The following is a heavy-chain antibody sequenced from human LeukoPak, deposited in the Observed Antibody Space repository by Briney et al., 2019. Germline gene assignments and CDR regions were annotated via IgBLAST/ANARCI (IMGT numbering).Heavy chain of an antibody. CDR2: IIPIFGTA. J-gene: IGHJ5*02. Sequence: SVKVSCKASVGTFSSYAISWVRQAPGQGLEWMGGIIPIFGTANYAQKFQGRVTITADDSTSTAYMELSSLRSEDTAVYYCAIATAAGNWFDPWGQGTLVTVSS. D-gene: IGHD6-13*01. V-gene: IGHV1-69*13. CDR1: VGTFSSYA. CDR3: AIATAAGNWFDP.